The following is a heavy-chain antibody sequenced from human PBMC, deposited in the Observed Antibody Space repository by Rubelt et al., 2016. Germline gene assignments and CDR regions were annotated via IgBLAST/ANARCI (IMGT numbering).Heavy chain of an antibody. D-gene: IGHD1-14*01. J-gene: IGHJ3*02. Sequence: GFTFSSYGMHWVRQAPGKGLEWVAVIWYDGSNKYYADSVKGRFTISRDNSKNTLYLQMNSLRAEDTAVYYCARELAEHAFDIWGQGTMVTVSS. CDR2: IWYDGSNK. CDR3: ARELAEHAFDI. V-gene: IGHV3-33*01. CDR1: GFTFSSYG.